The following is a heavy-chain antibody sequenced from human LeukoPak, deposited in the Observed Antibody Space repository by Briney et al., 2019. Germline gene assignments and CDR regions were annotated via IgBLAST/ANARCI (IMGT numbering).Heavy chain of an antibody. CDR2: IYHSGST. Sequence: PSETLSLTCAVSGYSICSGYYWGWIRQPPGKGLEWIGSIYHSGSTYYNPSLKSRVTISVDTSKNQFSLKLSSVTAADTAVYYCARTVGDFWSGYYSHFDYWGQGTLVTVSS. J-gene: IGHJ4*02. D-gene: IGHD3-3*01. V-gene: IGHV4-38-2*01. CDR3: ARTVGDFWSGYYSHFDY. CDR1: GYSICSGYY.